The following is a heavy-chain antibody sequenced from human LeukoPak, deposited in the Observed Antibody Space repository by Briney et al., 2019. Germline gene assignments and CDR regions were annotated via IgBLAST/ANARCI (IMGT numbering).Heavy chain of an antibody. J-gene: IGHJ4*02. Sequence: PSETLSLTCTVSGGSISSYYWSWIRQPAGKGLEWIGRIYTSGSTNYNPSLKSRVTMSVDTSKNQFSLKLSSVTAADTAVYYCARDSSGWSSGYYFDYRGQGTLVTVSS. CDR2: IYTSGST. V-gene: IGHV4-4*07. CDR3: ARDSSGWSSGYYFDY. D-gene: IGHD6-19*01. CDR1: GGSISSYY.